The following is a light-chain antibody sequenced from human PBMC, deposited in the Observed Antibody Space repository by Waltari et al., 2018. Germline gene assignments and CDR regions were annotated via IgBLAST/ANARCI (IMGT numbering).Light chain of an antibody. V-gene: IGLV2-14*01. J-gene: IGLJ3*02. CDR3: TSYITTRGDWV. CDR2: EVS. Sequence: QSALTQPASVSGSPGQSITISCTGTSSDVWGSKLVSWPQQHPGKAPKLIIYEVSNRPSGVSNRFSGSKSGNTASLTISGLQAEDEADYYCTSYITTRGDWVFGGGTKLTVL. CDR1: SSDVWGSKL.